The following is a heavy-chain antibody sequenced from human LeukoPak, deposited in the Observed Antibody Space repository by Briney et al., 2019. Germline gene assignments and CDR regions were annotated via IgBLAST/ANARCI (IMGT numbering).Heavy chain of an antibody. V-gene: IGHV4-38-2*02. J-gene: IGHJ4*02. CDR2: IYHSGST. CDR3: ASLNRGFDY. Sequence: SETLSLTCTVSGYSISSGYYWGWIRQPPGKGLEWIGSIYHSGSTYYNPSLKSRVTISVDTSKNQFSLKLSSVTAADPAVYYCASLNRGFDYWGQGTLVTVSS. CDR1: GYSISSGYY.